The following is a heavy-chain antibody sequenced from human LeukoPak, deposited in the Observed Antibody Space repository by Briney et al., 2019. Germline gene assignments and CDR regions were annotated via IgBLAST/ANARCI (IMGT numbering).Heavy chain of an antibody. CDR3: AKDLLEEEHYFDY. V-gene: IGHV3-23*01. CDR2: ISGSGGST. Sequence: PGGSLRLSCAASGFTFSSYAMSWVRQAPGKGLEWVSAISGSGGSTYYADSVKGRFTISRDSSKNTLYLQMNSLRAEDTAVYYCAKDLLEEEHYFDYWGQGTLVTVSS. J-gene: IGHJ4*02. D-gene: IGHD1-1*01. CDR1: GFTFSSYA.